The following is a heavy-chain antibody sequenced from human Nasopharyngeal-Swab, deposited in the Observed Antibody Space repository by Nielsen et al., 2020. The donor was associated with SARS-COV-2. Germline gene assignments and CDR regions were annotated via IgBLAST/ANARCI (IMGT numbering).Heavy chain of an antibody. J-gene: IGHJ4*02. CDR3: ARGPHHGGFDY. V-gene: IGHV4-34*01. D-gene: IGHD3-16*01. Sequence: FALYGGSFSGYYWSWTRQPPGKGLEWIGEINHIGSTNYNPSLKSRVTISVDTSKNQFSLKLCSVTAADTAVYYCARGPHHGGFDYWGQGTLVTVSS. CDR1: GGSFSGYY. CDR2: INHIGST.